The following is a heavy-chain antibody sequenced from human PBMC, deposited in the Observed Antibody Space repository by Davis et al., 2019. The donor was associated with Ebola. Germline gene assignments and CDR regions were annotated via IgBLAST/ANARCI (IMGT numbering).Heavy chain of an antibody. CDR3: ASLRRTITGMDDGFDI. CDR1: GYSFTNNW. J-gene: IGHJ3*02. V-gene: IGHV5-51*01. CDR2: IYPGDSDT. Sequence: GESLKISCKASGYSFTNNWIGWVRQMPGKGLEWMGIIYPGDSDTRYSPSFQGQVTISADKSIKTAFLQWSSLKASDTAMYYCASLRRTITGMDDGFDIWGQGTMVTVSS. D-gene: IGHD2-8*02.